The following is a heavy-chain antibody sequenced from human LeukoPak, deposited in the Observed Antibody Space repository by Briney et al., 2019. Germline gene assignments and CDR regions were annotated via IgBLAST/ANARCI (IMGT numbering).Heavy chain of an antibody. D-gene: IGHD6-19*01. CDR1: GFTFSSYA. CDR2: ISGSGGST. J-gene: IGHJ5*02. Sequence: GGSLRLSCAASGFTFSSYAMSWVRQAPGKGLEWVSGISGSGGSTYYADSVKGQFTISRDNSKNTLYLQMNSLRAEDTAVYYCAKDSIAVAEWSFDPWGQGTLVTVSS. V-gene: IGHV3-23*01. CDR3: AKDSIAVAEWSFDP.